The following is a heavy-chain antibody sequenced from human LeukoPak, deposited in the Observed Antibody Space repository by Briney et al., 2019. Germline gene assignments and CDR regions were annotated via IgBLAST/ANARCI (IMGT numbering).Heavy chain of an antibody. CDR1: GGSFCGYY. J-gene: IGHJ6*03. CDR2: INHSGST. V-gene: IGHV4-34*01. Sequence: SETLSLTCAVYGGSFCGYYWSWIRQPPGKGREWIGEINHSGSTNYNPSLKSRVTISVDASKNQFSLKLSSVTAADTAVYYCARRSYYYGSGSYYYYYYYYMDVWGKGTTVTVSS. D-gene: IGHD3-10*01. CDR3: ARRSYYYGSGSYYYYYYYYMDV.